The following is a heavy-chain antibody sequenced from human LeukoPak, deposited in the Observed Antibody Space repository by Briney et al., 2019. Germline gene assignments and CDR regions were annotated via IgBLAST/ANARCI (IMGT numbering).Heavy chain of an antibody. D-gene: IGHD1-1*01. V-gene: IGHV3-49*03. CDR1: GITFSNYG. Sequence: GSLRLSCAASGITFSNYGMHWIRQAPGKGLEWVGFIRSKAYGETADYAASVKGRFTISRDDSKAIAYLQMNSLKTEDTAVYHCTRDRGAYNLYDYWGQGTLVTVSS. J-gene: IGHJ4*02. CDR3: TRDRGAYNLYDY. CDR2: IRSKAYGETA.